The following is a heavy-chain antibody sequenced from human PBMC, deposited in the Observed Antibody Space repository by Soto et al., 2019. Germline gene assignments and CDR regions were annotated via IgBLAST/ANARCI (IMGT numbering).Heavy chain of an antibody. CDR1: GFTFSSYG. CDR2: ISYDGSNK. Sequence: GGSLRLSCAASGFTFSSYGMHWVRQAPGKGLEWVAVISYDGSNKYYADSVKGRFTISRDNSKNTLYLQMNSLRAEDTAVYYCVREYRYCGGGSCKTRSGGFDIWGQGIMVTVAS. V-gene: IGHV3-30*03. CDR3: VREYRYCGGGSCKTRSGGFDI. D-gene: IGHD2-15*01. J-gene: IGHJ3*02.